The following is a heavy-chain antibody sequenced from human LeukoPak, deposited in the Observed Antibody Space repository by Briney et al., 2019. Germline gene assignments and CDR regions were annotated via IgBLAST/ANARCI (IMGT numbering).Heavy chain of an antibody. J-gene: IGHJ4*02. V-gene: IGHV4-39*01. CDR1: GGSISSSYY. CDR3: ARHGNHYYGSGGCDY. D-gene: IGHD3-10*01. Sequence: PSETLSLTCTVSGGSISSSYYWGWIRQPPGKGLDWIGSIYYGGSTYYNPSLRSRVTTSVDTSKNQFSLKLTSVTAADTAVYYSARHGNHYYGSGGCDYWGQGTLVTLSS. CDR2: IYYGGST.